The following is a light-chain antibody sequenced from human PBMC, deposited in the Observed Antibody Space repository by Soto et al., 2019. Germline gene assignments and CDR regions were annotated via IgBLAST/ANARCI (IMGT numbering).Light chain of an antibody. CDR2: GNN. CDR1: RSSVGSDS. J-gene: IGLJ2*01. Sequence: QSVLTQPPSASGTPGQRVTISCSGSRSSVGSDSLNWYQHLPGMAPRLLIYGNNRRPSGVPDRFSASNSATSASLAISGLQSDDEADYYCASWNDSLNGPVFGGGTKLTVL. V-gene: IGLV1-44*01. CDR3: ASWNDSLNGPV.